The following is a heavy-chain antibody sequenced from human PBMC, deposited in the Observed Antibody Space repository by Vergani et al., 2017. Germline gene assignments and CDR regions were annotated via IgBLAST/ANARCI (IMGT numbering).Heavy chain of an antibody. CDR1: GYTFTSYA. CDR2: INAGNGNT. D-gene: IGHD2-2*02. Sequence: QVQLVQSGAEVKKPGASVKVSCKASGYTFTSYAMHWVRQAPGQRLEWMGWINAGNGNTKYSQKFQGRVTITRDTSASTAYMELSSLRSEDTAVYYCARVRYCSSTSCYNRPGVLRFLEWLPQYAFDIWGQGTMVTVSS. CDR3: ARVRYCSSTSCYNRPGVLRFLEWLPQYAFDI. J-gene: IGHJ3*02. V-gene: IGHV1-3*01.